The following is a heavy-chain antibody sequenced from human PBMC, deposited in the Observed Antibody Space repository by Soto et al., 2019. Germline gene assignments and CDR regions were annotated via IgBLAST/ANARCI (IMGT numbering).Heavy chain of an antibody. CDR3: ARGLGSSSWPDHDAFDI. Sequence: SVKVSCKASGGTFSSYAISWVRQAPGQGLEWMGGIIPIFGTANYAQKFQGRVTITADKSTSTAYMELSSLRSEDTAVYYCARGLGSSSWPDHDAFDIWGQGIMVTVSS. V-gene: IGHV1-69*06. J-gene: IGHJ3*02. CDR2: IIPIFGTA. D-gene: IGHD6-13*01. CDR1: GGTFSSYA.